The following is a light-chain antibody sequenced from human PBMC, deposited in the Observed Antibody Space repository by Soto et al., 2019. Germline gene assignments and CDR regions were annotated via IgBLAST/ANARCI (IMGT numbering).Light chain of an antibody. CDR2: DVS. CDR3: LQYGNFPYS. CDR1: QSICSTH. J-gene: IGKJ2*03. V-gene: IGKV3-20*01. Sequence: EIVLTQPPGTLSLSPGEGATLSCRASQSICSTHLARYQQKRGQAPRLLIYDVSSRATGSPDRFSGSVSGTDFSLTIGRLEPEDFAVYYCLQYGNFPYSLGQGTKLEIK.